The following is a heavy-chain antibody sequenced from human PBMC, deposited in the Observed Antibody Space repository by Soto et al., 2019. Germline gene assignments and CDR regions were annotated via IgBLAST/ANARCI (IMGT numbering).Heavy chain of an antibody. Sequence: SETLSLTCAVYGGSFSGYYWSWIRQPPGKGLEWIGEINHSGSTNYNPSLKSRVTISVDTSKNQFSLKLSSVTAADTAVYYRARRPAVVVPAAKGDYYYYMDVWGKGTTVTVSS. CDR2: INHSGST. CDR3: ARRPAVVVPAAKGDYYYYMDV. V-gene: IGHV4-34*01. CDR1: GGSFSGYY. J-gene: IGHJ6*03. D-gene: IGHD2-2*01.